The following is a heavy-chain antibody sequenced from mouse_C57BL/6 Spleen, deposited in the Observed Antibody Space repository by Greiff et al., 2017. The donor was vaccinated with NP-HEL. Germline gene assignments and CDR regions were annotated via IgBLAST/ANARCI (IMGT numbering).Heavy chain of an antibody. CDR3: VRYYDSAWFAY. V-gene: IGHV1-81*01. J-gene: IGHJ3*01. D-gene: IGHD2-4*01. Sequence: QVQLQQSGAELARPGASVTLSCKASGYTFTSYGISWVKQSTGQGLEWIGEIYPRSGNTYYNEKFKGKATLTADKYSSTAYLELRSLTSEDSAVDFCVRYYDSAWFAYWGQGTLVTVSA. CDR2: IYPRSGNT. CDR1: GYTFTSYG.